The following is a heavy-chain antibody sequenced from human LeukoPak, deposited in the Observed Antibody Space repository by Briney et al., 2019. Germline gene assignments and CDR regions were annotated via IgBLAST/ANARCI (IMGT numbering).Heavy chain of an antibody. CDR2: LYYSGDT. V-gene: IGHV4-59*01. Sequence: SETLSLTCTVSGGSISNYYWSWIRQPPGKGLEWIGYLYYSGDTNYNPSLKSRVTISVDTSKNQFSLSLSSVTAADTAVYYCASSHPLGSNNDYYTPFDYWGQGTLVTVSS. CDR3: ASSHPLGSNNDYYTPFDY. CDR1: GGSISNYY. D-gene: IGHD3-3*01. J-gene: IGHJ4*02.